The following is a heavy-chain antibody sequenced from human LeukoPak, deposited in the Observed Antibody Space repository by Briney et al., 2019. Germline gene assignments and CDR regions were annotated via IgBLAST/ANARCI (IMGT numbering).Heavy chain of an antibody. CDR2: IYYSGST. V-gene: IGHV4-39*01. J-gene: IGHJ6*02. Sequence: SETLSLTCTVSGVSISNSSYYWGWIRQPPGKGLEWIGSIYYSGSTYYNPSLKSRVTISVDTSKNQFSLKLSSVTAADTAVYYCARRGELTEYYYYGMDVWGQGTTVTVSS. CDR3: ARRGELTEYYYYGMDV. CDR1: GVSISNSSYY. D-gene: IGHD3-9*01.